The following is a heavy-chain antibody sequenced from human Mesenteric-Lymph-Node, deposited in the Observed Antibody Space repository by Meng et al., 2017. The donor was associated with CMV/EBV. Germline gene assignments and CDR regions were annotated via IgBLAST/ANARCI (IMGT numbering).Heavy chain of an antibody. J-gene: IGHJ4*02. V-gene: IGHV1-2*02. CDR2: VNPSTGGT. D-gene: IGHD5-18*01. CDR1: GYTFIGYY. Sequence: ASVKVSCKASGYTFIGYYLHWVRQAPGQGLEWMGWVNPSTGGTNYVQKFQGRVTMTRDTSITTAYMELSSLRSDDTAVYYCARDYSDGHYLEDWGQGTLVTVSS. CDR3: ARDYSDGHYLED.